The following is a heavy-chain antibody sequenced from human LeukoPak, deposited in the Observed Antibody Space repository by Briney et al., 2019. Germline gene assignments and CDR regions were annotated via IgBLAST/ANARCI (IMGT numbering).Heavy chain of an antibody. J-gene: IGHJ4*02. CDR1: QFTFSSYI. V-gene: IGHV3-21*01. CDR3: ARDLFSSSSDGEYYFDY. D-gene: IGHD6-6*01. Sequence: GGSLRLSCAASQFTFSSYIMNWVRQAPGKGREGGSSISSSSSYRYYADSVKSRFTIARDNANNSLYLQLNSLRAEDPAVYYCARDLFSSSSDGEYYFDYWGQGTLVTVSS. CDR2: ISSSSSYR.